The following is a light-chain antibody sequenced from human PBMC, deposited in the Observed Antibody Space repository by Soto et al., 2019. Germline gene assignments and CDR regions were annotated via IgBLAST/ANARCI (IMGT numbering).Light chain of an antibody. CDR3: QQYDYLIT. CDR2: DAS. CDR1: QSVAANY. V-gene: IGKV3-20*01. Sequence: EVVLTQSPGTLSLSPGERATLSCRASQSVAANYLAWYQQKPGQAPRLLIYDASNRATGIPARFSGSGSGTDFTLTISSLEPEDFAVYFCQQYDYLITFGQGTRLEIK. J-gene: IGKJ5*01.